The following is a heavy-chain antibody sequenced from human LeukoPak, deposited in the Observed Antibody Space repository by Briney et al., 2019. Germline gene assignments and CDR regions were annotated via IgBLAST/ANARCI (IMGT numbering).Heavy chain of an antibody. CDR1: GGTFSSYA. Sequence: SVKVSCKASGGTFSSYAISWVRQAPGQGLEWMGRIIPILGIANYAQKFQGRVTITADKSTSTAYMELSSLRSEDTAVYYCARGGTATMDGMDVWGQGTTVTVSS. V-gene: IGHV1-69*04. CDR2: IIPILGIA. J-gene: IGHJ6*02. D-gene: IGHD4-17*01. CDR3: ARGGTATMDGMDV.